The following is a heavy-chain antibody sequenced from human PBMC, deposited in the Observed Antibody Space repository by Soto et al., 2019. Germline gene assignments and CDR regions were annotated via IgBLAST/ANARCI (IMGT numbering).Heavy chain of an antibody. CDR1: GFTFSGYS. CDR3: AREGRQLVLDYFDY. V-gene: IGHV3-21*06. J-gene: IGHJ4*02. CDR2: ISSSSTYI. D-gene: IGHD6-6*01. Sequence: ESGGGLVKPGGSLRLSCAASGFTFSGYSMNWVRQAPGKGLEWVSSISSSSTYINYADSVKGRFTISRDSAKNSLYLHMNSLRAEDTAMYYCAREGRQLVLDYFDYWGQGTLVTVSS.